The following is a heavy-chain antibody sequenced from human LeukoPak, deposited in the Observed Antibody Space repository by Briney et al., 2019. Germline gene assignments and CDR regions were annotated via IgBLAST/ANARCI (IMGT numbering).Heavy chain of an antibody. V-gene: IGHV3-NL1*01. CDR2: IHIGNST. D-gene: IGHD3/OR15-3a*01. Sequence: PGGSLRLSCAASGFSFSGYGMHWVRQAPGKGLEWVSIIHIGNSTYYADSVKGRFTIARDNSKNTVYLQMNSLRAEDTAVYYCAADWPLDYWGQGTLVTVSS. CDR1: GFSFSGYG. J-gene: IGHJ4*02. CDR3: AADWPLDY.